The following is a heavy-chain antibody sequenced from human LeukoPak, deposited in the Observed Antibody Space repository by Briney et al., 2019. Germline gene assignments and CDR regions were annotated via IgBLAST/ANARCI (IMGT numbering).Heavy chain of an antibody. J-gene: IGHJ2*01. CDR2: INPSGGST. D-gene: IGHD4-17*01. V-gene: IGHV1-46*03. CDR1: GYTFTSYY. CDR3: ARASRSTVTTGYFDL. Sequence: ASVKVSCKASGYTFTSYYMHWVRQAPGQGLEWMGIINPSGGSTSYAQKFQGRVTMTTDTSTSTVYMELSSLRSEDTAVYYCARASRSTVTTGYFDLWGRGTLVTVSS.